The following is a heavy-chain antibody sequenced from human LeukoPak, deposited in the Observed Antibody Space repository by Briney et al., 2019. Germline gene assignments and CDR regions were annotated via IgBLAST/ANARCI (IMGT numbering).Heavy chain of an antibody. Sequence: SETLSLTCAVSGYSISSGYYWGWLRQPPGKGLEWIGSIYHSGSTYYNPSLKSRVTISVDTSKNQFSLKLSSVTAADTAVYYCARHVSPNDAFDIWGQGTMVTVSS. D-gene: IGHD3-16*01. CDR2: IYHSGST. J-gene: IGHJ3*02. CDR3: ARHVSPNDAFDI. CDR1: GYSISSGYY. V-gene: IGHV4-38-2*01.